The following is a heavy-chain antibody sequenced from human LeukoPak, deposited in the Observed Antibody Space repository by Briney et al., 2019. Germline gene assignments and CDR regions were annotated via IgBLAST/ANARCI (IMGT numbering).Heavy chain of an antibody. V-gene: IGHV3-23*01. CDR3: AKDGLGWNYGPADY. Sequence: GGSLRLSCAASGFTFSSYAMSWVRQAPGKGLEWVSAINGSGGSTYYADSVKGRFTISRDNSKNTLYLQMNSLRAEDTAVYYCAKDGLGWNYGPADYWGQGTLVTVSS. CDR1: GFTFSSYA. D-gene: IGHD1-7*01. J-gene: IGHJ4*02. CDR2: INGSGGST.